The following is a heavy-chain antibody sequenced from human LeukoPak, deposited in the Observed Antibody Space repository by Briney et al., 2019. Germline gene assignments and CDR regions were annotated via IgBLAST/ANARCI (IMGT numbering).Heavy chain of an antibody. CDR3: AKDRGHCSGTSCPLSAFDI. CDR2: ISYDGSNK. Sequence: LAGGSLRLSCAASGFTFSSYGMHWVRQAPGKGLEWVAVISYDGSNKYYADSVKGRFTISRDNSKNTLYLQMNSLRAEDTAVYYCAKDRGHCSGTSCPLSAFDIWGQGTMVTVSS. D-gene: IGHD2-2*01. V-gene: IGHV3-30*18. J-gene: IGHJ3*02. CDR1: GFTFSSYG.